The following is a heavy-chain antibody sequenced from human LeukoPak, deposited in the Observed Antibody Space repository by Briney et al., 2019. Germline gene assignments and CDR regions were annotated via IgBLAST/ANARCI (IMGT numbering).Heavy chain of an antibody. D-gene: IGHD3-10*01. CDR1: GGSISSYY. V-gene: IGHV4-39*07. CDR3: ARDRRDYYGSGSFDP. CDR2: IYYSGST. Sequence: SETPSLTCTVSGGSISSYYWGWIRQPPGKGLEWIGSIYYSGSTYYNPSLKSRVTISVDTSKNQFSLKLSSVTAADTAVYYCARDRRDYYGSGSFDPWGQGTLVTVSS. J-gene: IGHJ5*02.